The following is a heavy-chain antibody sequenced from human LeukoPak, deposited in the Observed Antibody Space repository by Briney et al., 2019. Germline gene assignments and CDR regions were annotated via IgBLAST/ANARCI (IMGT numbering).Heavy chain of an antibody. V-gene: IGHV1-2*02. Sequence: ASVKVSCKASGYTFTGYYMHWVRQAPGQGLEWMGWINPNSGGTNYAQKFQGRVTTTRDTSISTAYMELSRLRSDDTAVYYCASDVAVAGGAFDYWGQGTLVTVSS. J-gene: IGHJ4*02. CDR1: GYTFTGYY. CDR2: INPNSGGT. D-gene: IGHD6-19*01. CDR3: ASDVAVAGGAFDY.